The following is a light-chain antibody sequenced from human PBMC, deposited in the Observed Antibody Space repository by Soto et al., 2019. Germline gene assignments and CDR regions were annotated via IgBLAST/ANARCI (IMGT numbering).Light chain of an antibody. CDR1: QSFSSN. Sequence: EIVMTQSPATLSVSPGERATLSCRPSQSFSSNLAWYQQKPGQAPRLLIYGASTRATGIPARFSGSGSGTEFTLTISSLQSEDFAVYYCQQYNNWPRTFGQGTKV. V-gene: IGKV3-15*01. J-gene: IGKJ1*01. CDR2: GAS. CDR3: QQYNNWPRT.